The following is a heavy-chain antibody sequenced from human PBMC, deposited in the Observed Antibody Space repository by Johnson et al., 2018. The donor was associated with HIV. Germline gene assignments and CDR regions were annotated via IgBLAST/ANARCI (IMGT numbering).Heavy chain of an antibody. CDR3: TRAVYGSSSSCAFDI. J-gene: IGHJ3*02. CDR2: IKKDGSEK. D-gene: IGHD6-6*01. Sequence: QVQLVESGGGVVQPGRSLRLSCAASGFTFSSYAMHWVRQAPGKGLEWVANIKKDGSEKYYVESVKGRFTISRHNSKNTLYLQMKSLRAYDTAVYYCTRAVYGSSSSCAFDIWCQGTMVTVSS. V-gene: IGHV3-30*04. CDR1: GFTFSSYA.